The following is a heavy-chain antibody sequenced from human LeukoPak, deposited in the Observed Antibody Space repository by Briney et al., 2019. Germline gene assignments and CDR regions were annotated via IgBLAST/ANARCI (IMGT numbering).Heavy chain of an antibody. D-gene: IGHD1-26*01. J-gene: IGHJ4*02. V-gene: IGHV1-69*05. CDR3: ARAEVVGAAYLFDY. CDR1: GGTFSSYP. Sequence: SVKVSCKAYGGTFSSYPISRVRQAPGQGLVGMGGLIPIFGTAHYPQKFQGRVTITTDESTSTAYMELSSLRSEDTAVYYCARAEVVGAAYLFDYWGQGTLVTVSS. CDR2: LIPIFGTA.